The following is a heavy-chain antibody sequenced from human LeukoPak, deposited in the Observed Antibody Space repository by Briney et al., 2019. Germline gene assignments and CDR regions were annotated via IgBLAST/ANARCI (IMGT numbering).Heavy chain of an antibody. Sequence: GGSLRLSCAASGFTFSRHWMGWVRQAPGKGLEWVSNIKQDAGQYYVYSVRGRFIISRDKAKNSLCIQMNSLRLEDPAVYYCARGPDFGDRLDYFDYWGEGTLVTVSS. CDR3: ARGPDFGDRLDYFDY. CDR1: GFTFSRHW. V-gene: IGHV3-7*01. J-gene: IGHJ4*02. D-gene: IGHD4-17*01. CDR2: IKQDAGQ.